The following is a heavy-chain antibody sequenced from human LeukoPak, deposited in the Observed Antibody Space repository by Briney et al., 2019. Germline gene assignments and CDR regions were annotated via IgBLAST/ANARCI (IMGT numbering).Heavy chain of an antibody. CDR2: IYYSGST. CDR1: GGSISSTNYY. J-gene: IGHJ4*02. V-gene: IGHV4-39*07. D-gene: IGHD3-22*01. CDR3: ARERTRHYYDSSGPLDY. Sequence: PTETLSLTCTVSGGSISSTNYYWGWIRQPPGKGLEWIGTIYYSGSTYYNPSLKSRVTISVDTSKNHFSLRLSSVTAADTAVYYCARERTRHYYDSSGPLDYWGQGTLVTVSS.